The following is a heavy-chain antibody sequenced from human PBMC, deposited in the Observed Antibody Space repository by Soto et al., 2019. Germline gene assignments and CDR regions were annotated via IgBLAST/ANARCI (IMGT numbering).Heavy chain of an antibody. V-gene: IGHV4-59*12. CDR3: ARSDVDTAMVVY. Sequence: SETLSLTCTVSGGSISSYYWSWIRQPPGKGLEWIGYIYYTGTTNYNPSLKSRVTISVDTSKNQFSLKLSSVTAADTAVYYCARSDVDTAMVVYWGQGTLVTVSS. CDR1: GGSISSYY. J-gene: IGHJ4*02. CDR2: IYYTGTT. D-gene: IGHD5-18*01.